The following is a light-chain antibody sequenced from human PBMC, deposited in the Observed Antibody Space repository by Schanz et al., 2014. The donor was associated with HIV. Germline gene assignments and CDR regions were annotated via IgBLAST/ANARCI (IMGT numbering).Light chain of an antibody. J-gene: IGLJ3*02. CDR1: NSDIGDYNY. Sequence: QSALTQPASVSGSPGQSITISCTGTNSDIGDYNYVSWYQQHPGKAPKLMIYDVSHRPLGVSNRFSGSKSGNTASLTVSGLQAEDEADYYCAAWDDSLSGWVFGGGTKLTVL. V-gene: IGLV2-14*03. CDR3: AAWDDSLSGWV. CDR2: DVS.